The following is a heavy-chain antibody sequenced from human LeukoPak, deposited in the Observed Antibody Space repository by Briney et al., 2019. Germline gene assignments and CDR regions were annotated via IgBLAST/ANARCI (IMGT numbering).Heavy chain of an antibody. Sequence: SVKVSCKASGGTFSSYTISWVRQAPGQGLEWMGRIIPILGIANYAQKFQGRVTITADKSTSTAYMELSSRRSEDTAVYYCARDFESTYYYYYMDVWGKGTTVTVSS. CDR1: GGTFSSYT. CDR3: ARDFESTYYYYYMDV. D-gene: IGHD2-2*01. J-gene: IGHJ6*03. CDR2: IIPILGIA. V-gene: IGHV1-69*04.